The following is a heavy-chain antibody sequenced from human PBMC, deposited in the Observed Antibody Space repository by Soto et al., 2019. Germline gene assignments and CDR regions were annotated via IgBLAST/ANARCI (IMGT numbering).Heavy chain of an antibody. D-gene: IGHD3-22*01. J-gene: IGHJ3*02. V-gene: IGHV2-70*01. CDR1: GFSLSTSGMC. CDR2: IDWDDDK. Sequence: GSGPTLVNPTHTRTLTCTFSGFSLSTSGMCVSWIRQPPGKALEWLALIDWDDDKYYSTSLKTRLTISKDTSKNQVVLTMTNMDPVDTATYYCARIQKDSSGYYPRRGAFDIWGQGTMVTVSS. CDR3: ARIQKDSSGYYPRRGAFDI.